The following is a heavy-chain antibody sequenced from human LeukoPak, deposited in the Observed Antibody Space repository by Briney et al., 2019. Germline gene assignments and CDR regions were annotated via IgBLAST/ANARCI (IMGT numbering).Heavy chain of an antibody. Sequence: GSLRLSFASSEFTFISYALSWVRQAPGKGLEWVAAINGSGGSTYYAYSVKGRFTISRDNSTTTLYLQRKSLSAEDTAVYSCASQWLGFDYWGQGPLVTVSS. J-gene: IGHJ4*02. D-gene: IGHD6-19*01. CDR3: ASQWLGFDY. V-gene: IGHV3-23*01. CDR2: INGSGGST. CDR1: EFTFISYA.